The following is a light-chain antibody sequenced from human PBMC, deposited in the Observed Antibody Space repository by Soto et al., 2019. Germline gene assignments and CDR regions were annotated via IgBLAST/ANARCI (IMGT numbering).Light chain of an antibody. Sequence: QSALTQPASVSGSPGQSITISCTGTSSDVGGYNSVSWYQQHPGKAPKLMIYDVSNRPSGVSNRFSGSKSGNTASLTISGHQAEDEADYYCSSYTSRSTLVFGGGTKRTVL. CDR1: SSDVGGYNS. CDR3: SSYTSRSTLV. J-gene: IGLJ2*01. CDR2: DVS. V-gene: IGLV2-14*03.